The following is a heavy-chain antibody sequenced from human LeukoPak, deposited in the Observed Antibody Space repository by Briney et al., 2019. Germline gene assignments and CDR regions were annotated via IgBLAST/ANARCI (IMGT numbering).Heavy chain of an antibody. CDR2: IYSGGST. Sequence: GGSLRLSCATSGFIFSTYAMSWVRQAPGKGLEWVSVIYSGGSTYYADSVKGRFTISRDNSKNTLYLQMNSLRAEDTAVYYCARGNDPWGQGTLVTVSS. J-gene: IGHJ5*02. CDR1: GFIFSTYA. CDR3: ARGNDP. V-gene: IGHV3-53*01.